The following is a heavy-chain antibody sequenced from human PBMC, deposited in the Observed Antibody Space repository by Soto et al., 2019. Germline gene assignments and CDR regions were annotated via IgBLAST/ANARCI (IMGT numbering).Heavy chain of an antibody. CDR1: GFTFSSYG. D-gene: IGHD6-19*01. J-gene: IGHJ3*02. Sequence: PGGSLRLSCAASGFTFSSYGMHWVRQAPGKGLEWVAVKWYDGSNKYYAESVKGRFTISRDNSKNTLYLQMNSLRAEDTAVYYCARGYSSGLDAFDIWGQGTMVTVSS. CDR2: KWYDGSNK. V-gene: IGHV3-33*01. CDR3: ARGYSSGLDAFDI.